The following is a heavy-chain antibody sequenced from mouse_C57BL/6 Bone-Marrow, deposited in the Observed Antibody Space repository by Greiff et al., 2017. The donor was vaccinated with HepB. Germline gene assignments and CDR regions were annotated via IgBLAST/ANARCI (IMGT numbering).Heavy chain of an antibody. CDR2: IDPSDSYT. CDR3: ASWDFDY. J-gene: IGHJ2*01. CDR1: GYTFTSYW. D-gene: IGHD4-1*01. Sequence: QVQLQQPGAELVKPGASVKLSCKASGYTFTSYWMQWVKQRPGQGLEWIGEIDPSDSYTNYNQKFKGKATLTVDTSSSTAYMQLSSLTSEDSAVYYWASWDFDYWGQGTTLTVSS. V-gene: IGHV1-50*01.